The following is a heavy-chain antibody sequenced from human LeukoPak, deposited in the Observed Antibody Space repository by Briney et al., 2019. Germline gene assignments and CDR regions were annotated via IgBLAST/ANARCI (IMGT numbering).Heavy chain of an antibody. V-gene: IGHV3-7*01. CDR3: ARVGKKYGDDNSGYRDSDY. Sequence: GGSLRLSCAASGFSFSGYWMNWVRQAPGKGLEWVANIKQDGSEKYYVDSVKGRFTISRDNAKNSLYLQMNSLGAEDTAVYYCARVGKKYGDDNSGYRDSDYWGQGTLVTVSS. D-gene: IGHD3-22*01. CDR1: GFSFSGYW. CDR2: IKQDGSEK. J-gene: IGHJ4*02.